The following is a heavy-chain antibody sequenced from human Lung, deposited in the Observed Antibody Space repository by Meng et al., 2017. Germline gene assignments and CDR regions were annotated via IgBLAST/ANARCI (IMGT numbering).Heavy chain of an antibody. CDR2: IYNSGST. V-gene: IGHV4-30-4*01. CDR1: GGSISSSNYY. J-gene: IGHJ2*01. Sequence: QVQLQEPGPGLVKPSQTSSLTCTVSGGSISSSNYYWSWIRQPPGKGLEWSGHIYNSGSTYYNPSPKSRITISVDTSKNQFSLKLSSVTAADTAVYYCARGQKGYFDLWGRGTLVTVSS. CDR3: ARGQKGYFDL.